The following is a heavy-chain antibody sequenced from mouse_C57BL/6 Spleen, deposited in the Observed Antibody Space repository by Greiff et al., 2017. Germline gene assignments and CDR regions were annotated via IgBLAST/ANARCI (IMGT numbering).Heavy chain of an antibody. CDR2: LHPSDSDT. J-gene: IGHJ1*03. Sequence: QVQLQQPGAELVKPGASVKVSCKASGYTFTSYWMHWVKQRPGQGLEWIGRLHPSDSDTNYNQKFKGKATLTVDKSSSTAYMQLSSLTSEDSAVYYCAIVGMVTYFDVWGTGTTVTVSS. CDR1: GYTFTSYW. V-gene: IGHV1-74*01. CDR3: AIVGMVTYFDV. D-gene: IGHD2-2*01.